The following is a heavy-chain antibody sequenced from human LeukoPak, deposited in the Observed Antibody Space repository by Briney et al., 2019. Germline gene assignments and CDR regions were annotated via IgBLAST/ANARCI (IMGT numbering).Heavy chain of an antibody. CDR2: ITSTSVST. V-gene: IGHV3-21*01. D-gene: IGHD3-10*02. CDR3: AELGITMIGGV. CDR1: AFTFNSYS. Sequence: GGSLRLSCAASAFTFNSYSMSWVRQAPGKGLEWVSSITSTSVSTYYADSVKGRFTISRDNAKNSLYLQMNSLRAEDTAVYYCAELGITMIGGVWGKGTTVTISS. J-gene: IGHJ6*04.